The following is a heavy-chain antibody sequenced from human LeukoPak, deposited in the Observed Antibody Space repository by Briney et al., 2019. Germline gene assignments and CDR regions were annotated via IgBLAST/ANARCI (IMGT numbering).Heavy chain of an antibody. V-gene: IGHV1-8*01. CDR2: MNPDSGDT. CDR1: GYTFTSYD. J-gene: IGHJ4*02. D-gene: IGHD1-1*01. CDR3: EALERRGTDY. Sequence: GASVKVSCKASGYTFTSYDINWVRQATGQGLEWMGWMNPDSGDTGYAQKFQGRVTMTRNTSISTAYMELSSLRSEDTAVYYCEALERRGTDYWGQGTLVTVSS.